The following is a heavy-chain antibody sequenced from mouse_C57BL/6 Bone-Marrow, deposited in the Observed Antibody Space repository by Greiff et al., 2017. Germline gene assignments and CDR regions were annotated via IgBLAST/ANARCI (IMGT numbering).Heavy chain of an antibody. CDR1: GYTFTSYG. CDR3: ARTPHYYGSSIAWFAY. Sequence: LVESGAELARPGASVKLSCKASGYTFTSYGISWVKQRTGQGLEWIGEIYPRSGNTYYNEKFKGKATLTADKSSSTAYMELRSLTSEDSAVYVCARTPHYYGSSIAWFAYWGQGTLVTVSA. D-gene: IGHD1-1*01. V-gene: IGHV1-81*01. CDR2: IYPRSGNT. J-gene: IGHJ3*01.